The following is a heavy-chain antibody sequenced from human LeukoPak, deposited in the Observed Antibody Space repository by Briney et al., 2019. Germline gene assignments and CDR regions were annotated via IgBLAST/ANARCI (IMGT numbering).Heavy chain of an antibody. D-gene: IGHD4-23*01. CDR1: GGSFSGYY. J-gene: IGHJ5*02. CDR2: INHSGST. Sequence: SETLSLTCAVYGGSFSGYYRSWIRQPPGKGLEWIGEINHSGSTNYNPSLKSRVTISVDTSKNQFSLKLSSVTAADTAVYYCARGRRDYGGNSRRWFDPWGQGTLVTVSS. V-gene: IGHV4-34*01. CDR3: ARGRRDYGGNSRRWFDP.